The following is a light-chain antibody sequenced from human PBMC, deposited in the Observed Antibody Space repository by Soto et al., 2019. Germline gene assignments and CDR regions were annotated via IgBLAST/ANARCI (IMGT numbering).Light chain of an antibody. V-gene: IGKV1-5*01. CDR3: QQYSSSWT. J-gene: IGKJ1*01. Sequence: DIQMTQSPSTPSASVGDRVTITCRASQSISSWLAWYQQKPGKAPKVLIYDASSLESGVPSRFSGSGSGTEFTLTISSLQPDDFATYYCQQYSSSWTFGQGTKVDIK. CDR1: QSISSW. CDR2: DAS.